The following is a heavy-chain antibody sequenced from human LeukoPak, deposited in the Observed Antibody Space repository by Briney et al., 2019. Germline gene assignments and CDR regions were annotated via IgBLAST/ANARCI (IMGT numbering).Heavy chain of an antibody. J-gene: IGHJ4*02. CDR1: GYTFTNYA. D-gene: IGHD6-19*01. CDR3: VREYSSGWYYFDY. Sequence: ASVKVSCTASGYTFTNYAMNWVRQAPGQGLEWMGWISTNTGNPTYAQGFTGRFVFSLDTSVSTTYLKISSLQAEDTAVYYCVREYSSGWYYFDYWGQGTLVTVSS. V-gene: IGHV7-4-1*02. CDR2: ISTNTGNP.